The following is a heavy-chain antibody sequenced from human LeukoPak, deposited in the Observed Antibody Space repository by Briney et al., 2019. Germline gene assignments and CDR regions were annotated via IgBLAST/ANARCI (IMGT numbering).Heavy chain of an antibody. J-gene: IGHJ3*02. CDR1: GGSISSSNW. CDR2: IYHSGST. Sequence: PSETLSLTCTVSGGSISSSNWWSWVRQPPGKGLEWIGEIYHSGSTNYNPSLKSRVTISVDKSKDQFSLKLSSVTAADTAVYYCARGLITHSWNAFDIWGQGTMVTVSS. V-gene: IGHV4-4*02. D-gene: IGHD3-16*01. CDR3: ARGLITHSWNAFDI.